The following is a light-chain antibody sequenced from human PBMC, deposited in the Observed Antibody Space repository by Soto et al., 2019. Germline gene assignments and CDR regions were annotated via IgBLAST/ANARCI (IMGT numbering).Light chain of an antibody. J-gene: IGKJ4*01. CDR2: AAS. Sequence: DIQMTQSPSSLSASVGERVTITCRASQGISSYLNWYQQKPGKAPKLLIYAASSLQSGVPSRFSGSGSGTDFTLSISSLQPEDFATYYCHQNYSIPRSFGGGTKVEIK. V-gene: IGKV1-39*01. CDR3: HQNYSIPRS. CDR1: QGISSY.